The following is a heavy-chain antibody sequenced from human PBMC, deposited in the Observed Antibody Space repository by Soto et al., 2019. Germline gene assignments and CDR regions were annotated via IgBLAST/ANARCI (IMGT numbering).Heavy chain of an antibody. D-gene: IGHD1-26*01. CDR1: GFIFSNYA. CDR3: ARDRAGAQYGLDV. CDR2: ISSSSSTI. V-gene: IGHV3-48*02. J-gene: IGHJ6*02. Sequence: PGGPLRLSCAASGFIFSNYAMSWVRQAPGKGLEWVSYISSSSSTIYYVDSVKGRFTISRDNAKNSLYLQMNSLRDEDTAVYYCARDRAGAQYGLDVWGQGTTVTVSS.